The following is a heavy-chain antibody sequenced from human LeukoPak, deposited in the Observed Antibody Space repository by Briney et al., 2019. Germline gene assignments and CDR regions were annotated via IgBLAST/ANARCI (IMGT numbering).Heavy chain of an antibody. CDR1: GFTFSNYA. J-gene: IGHJ3*02. V-gene: IGHV3-30-3*01. D-gene: IGHD3-3*01. CDR2: ISYDGSNK. Sequence: GGSLRLSCAASGFTFSNYAMHWVRQAPGKGLEWVAVISYDGSNKYYADSVKGRFTISRDNSKNTLYLQMDSLRVEDTAVYYCAKDTIITIFGVAGAAFDIWGQGTMVTVSS. CDR3: AKDTIITIFGVAGAAFDI.